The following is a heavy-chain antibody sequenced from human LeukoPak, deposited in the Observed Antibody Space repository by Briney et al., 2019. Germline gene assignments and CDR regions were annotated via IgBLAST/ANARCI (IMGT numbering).Heavy chain of an antibody. CDR2: IWFDESNK. V-gene: IGHV3-33*01. CDR3: ARDFGGDGYNS. J-gene: IGHJ4*02. CDR1: GFTYNDYG. Sequence: AGVSLRLSCVPSGFTYNDYGKHWLRQAPGKGLEWVAVIWFDESNKYYTDSVKGRFTISRDNSKNTLYLQMNSLRVEDTAVYYCARDFGGDGYNSWGQGTLVTVSS. D-gene: IGHD5-24*01.